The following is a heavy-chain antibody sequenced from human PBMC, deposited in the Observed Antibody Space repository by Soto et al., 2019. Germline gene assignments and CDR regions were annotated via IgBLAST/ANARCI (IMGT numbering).Heavy chain of an antibody. CDR3: VRQDRIGYNLNWYFDL. V-gene: IGHV4-59*08. Sequence: QVQLQESGPGLVKPSETLSLTCTVSGGSVSSYFWSWIRQSPGKGLEWIGYIYYTGSTNYNPSLKSRVPTSIDTSKNQFSLKLTSVPAAATALYYCVRQDRIGYNLNWYFDLWGRGSLVTVSS. CDR1: GGSVSSYF. D-gene: IGHD5-12*01. J-gene: IGHJ2*01. CDR2: IYYTGST.